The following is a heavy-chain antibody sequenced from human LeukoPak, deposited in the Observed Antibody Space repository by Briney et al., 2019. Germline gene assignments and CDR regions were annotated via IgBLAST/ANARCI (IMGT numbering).Heavy chain of an antibody. V-gene: IGHV3-11*01. CDR1: GFTFSDYY. J-gene: IGHJ5*02. CDR3: ARKGNSSSWYGDWFDP. Sequence: GGSLRLSCAASGFTFSDYYMSWIRQAPGKGLEWVSYISSSGSTIYYADSVKGRFTIPRDNAKNSLYLQMNSLRAEDTAVYYCARKGNSSSWYGDWFDPWGQGTLVTVSS. CDR2: ISSSGSTI. D-gene: IGHD6-13*01.